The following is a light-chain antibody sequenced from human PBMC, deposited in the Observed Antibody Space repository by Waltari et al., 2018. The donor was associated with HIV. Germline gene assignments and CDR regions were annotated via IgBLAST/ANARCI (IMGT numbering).Light chain of an antibody. V-gene: IGLV1-40*01. J-gene: IGLJ3*02. CDR2: GNV. CDR3: QSYDSSLSGSV. CDR1: SSHIGAVSD. Sequence: QSVLTQPPSVSGAPGQRVTISCTGRSSHIGAVSDVPWYQQFPGSAPKLLINGNVNRPSGVPDRFSDSKSGTSASLAITGLQAEDEADYYCQSYDSSLSGSVFGGGTKLTVL.